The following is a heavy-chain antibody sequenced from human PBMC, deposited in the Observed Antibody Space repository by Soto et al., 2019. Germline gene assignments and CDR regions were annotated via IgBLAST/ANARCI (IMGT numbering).Heavy chain of an antibody. CDR1: GDSVSSNGAA. V-gene: IGHV6-1*01. CDR3: TGITWFRGMDV. CDR2: TYYKSKWNN. J-gene: IGHJ6*02. D-gene: IGHD3-10*01. Sequence: QTLSLTCAISGDSVSSNGAAWSWVRQSPSRGLEWLGRTYYKSKWNNDYALSVKSRITINPDTSKNQFSLHLHSVTPEDTAVYYCTGITWFRGMDVWGQGTPVTVSS.